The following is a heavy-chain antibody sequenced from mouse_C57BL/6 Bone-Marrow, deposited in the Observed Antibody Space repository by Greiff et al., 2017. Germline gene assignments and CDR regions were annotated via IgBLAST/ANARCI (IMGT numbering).Heavy chain of an antibody. D-gene: IGHD1-1*01. CDR2: IYPGSGST. J-gene: IGHJ2*01. V-gene: IGHV1-55*01. CDR1: GYTFTSYW. CDR3: AREEVITTVEDY. Sequence: QVQLQQPGAELVKPGASVKMSCKASGYTFTSYWITWVKQRPGQGLEWIGDIYPGSGSTNYNEKFKSKATLTVDTSSRTAYMQLSSLTSEDSAVYYCAREEVITTVEDYWGQGTTLTVSS.